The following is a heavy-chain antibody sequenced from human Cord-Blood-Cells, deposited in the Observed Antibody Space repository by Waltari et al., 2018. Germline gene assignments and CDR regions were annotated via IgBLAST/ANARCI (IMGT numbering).Heavy chain of an antibody. CDR1: GYPFPGYY. D-gene: IGHD1-1*01. J-gene: IGHJ3*02. Sequence: QVQLVQSGAEVKKPGASVQVSCQASGYPFPGYYMPCVRQAPGQGLEWMGWINPNSGGTNYAQKFQGRVTMTRDTSISTAYMELSRLRSDDTAVYYCARDPWRYDAFDIWGQGTMVTVSS. V-gene: IGHV1-2*02. CDR2: INPNSGGT. CDR3: ARDPWRYDAFDI.